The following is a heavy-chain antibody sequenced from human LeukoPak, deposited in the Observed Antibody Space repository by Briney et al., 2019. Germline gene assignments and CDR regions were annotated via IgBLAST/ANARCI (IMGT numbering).Heavy chain of an antibody. CDR3: AINSGSYHYFDY. J-gene: IGHJ4*02. D-gene: IGHD1-26*01. CDR1: GFTVSSNY. V-gene: IGHV3-53*05. Sequence: GGSLRLSCAASGFTVSSNYMSWVRQAPGKGLEWVSVIYSGGSTYYADSVKGRFTISRDNSKNTLYLQMNSLRAEDTAVYYCAINSGSYHYFDYWGQGTLVTVSS. CDR2: IYSGGST.